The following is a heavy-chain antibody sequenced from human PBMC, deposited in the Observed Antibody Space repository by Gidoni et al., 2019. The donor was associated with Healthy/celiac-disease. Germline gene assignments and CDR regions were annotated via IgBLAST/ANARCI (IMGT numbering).Heavy chain of an antibody. CDR1: GFTFSSYA. CDR3: AKALGAYDFWSGYWGDCFDY. Sequence: EVQLLESGGGLVQPGGSLILSCAASGFTFSSYAMRWVRQAPGKGLEWVSASSGSGGRTYYADSVKGRFTISRDNSKNTLYLQMNSRRAEDTAVYYCAKALGAYDFWSGYWGDCFDYWGQGTLVTVSS. D-gene: IGHD3-3*01. V-gene: IGHV3-23*01. CDR2: SSGSGGRT. J-gene: IGHJ4*02.